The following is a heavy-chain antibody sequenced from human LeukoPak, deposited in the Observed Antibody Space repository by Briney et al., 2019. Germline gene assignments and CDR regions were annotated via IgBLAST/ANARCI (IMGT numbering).Heavy chain of an antibody. J-gene: IGHJ4*02. CDR2: IYYSGNT. D-gene: IGHD3-16*02. Sequence: SETLSLTCSVSGGSISSGDYYCHWIRQPPGKGLEWIGYIYYSGNTYYNPSLKSRVTISVDTSKNQFSLKLSSVTAADTAVYYCARGVITFGGVIVGFDYWGQGTLVTVSS. V-gene: IGHV4-30-4*01. CDR1: GGSISSGDYY. CDR3: ARGVITFGGVIVGFDY.